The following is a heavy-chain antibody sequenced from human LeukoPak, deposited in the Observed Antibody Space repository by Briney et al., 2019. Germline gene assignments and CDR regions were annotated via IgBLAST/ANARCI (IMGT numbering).Heavy chain of an antibody. V-gene: IGHV3-64D*06. CDR1: GFTFSSYA. D-gene: IGHD6-19*01. CDR2: ISSNGGST. J-gene: IGHJ4*02. CDR3: VKSLQGSGWTLYFDY. Sequence: PGGSLRLSCSASGFTFSSYAMRWVRQAPGKGLEYVSAISSNGGSTYYADSVKGRFTISRDNSKNTLYLQMSSLRAEDTAVYYCVKSLQGSGWTLYFDYWGQGTLVTVSS.